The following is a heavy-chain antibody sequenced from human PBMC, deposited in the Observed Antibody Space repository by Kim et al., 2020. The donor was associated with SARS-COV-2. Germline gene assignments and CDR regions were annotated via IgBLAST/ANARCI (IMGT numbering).Heavy chain of an antibody. J-gene: IGHJ4*02. CDR2: SSTI. CDR3: ARDPPSDY. V-gene: IGHV3-48*04. Sequence: SSTIYYADSVKGRFTISRDNAKNSLYLQMNSLRAEDTAVYYCARDPPSDYWGQGTLVTVSS.